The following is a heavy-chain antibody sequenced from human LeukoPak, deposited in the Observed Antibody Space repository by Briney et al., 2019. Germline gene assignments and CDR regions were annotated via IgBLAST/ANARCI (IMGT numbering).Heavy chain of an antibody. V-gene: IGHV1-69*05. CDR1: GGTFSSYA. CDR2: IIPIFGTA. D-gene: IGHD4-17*01. CDR3: ARAPYLKTHDYGDYEVDGFDI. J-gene: IGHJ3*02. Sequence: SVKVSCKASGGTFSSYAISWVRQAPGQGLEWMGGIIPIFGTANYAQKLQGRVTITTDESTSTAYMELSSLRSEDTAVYYCARAPYLKTHDYGDYEVDGFDIWGQGTMVTVSS.